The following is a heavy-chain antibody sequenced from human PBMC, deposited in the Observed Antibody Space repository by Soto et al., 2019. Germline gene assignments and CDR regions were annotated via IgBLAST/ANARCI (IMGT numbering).Heavy chain of an antibody. CDR3: ATTLPAWGSQHYYYYYGMDV. CDR1: GYTLTELS. Sequence: ASVKVSCKASGYTLTELSMHWVRQAPGKGLEWMGGFDPEDGETIYAQKFQGRVTMTEDTSTDTAYMELSSLRSEDTAVYYCATTLPAWGSQHYYYYYGMDVWGQGTTVTVSS. D-gene: IGHD7-27*01. V-gene: IGHV1-24*01. J-gene: IGHJ6*02. CDR2: FDPEDGET.